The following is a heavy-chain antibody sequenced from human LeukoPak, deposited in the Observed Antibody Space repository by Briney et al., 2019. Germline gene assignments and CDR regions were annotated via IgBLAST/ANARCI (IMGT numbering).Heavy chain of an antibody. D-gene: IGHD4-17*01. V-gene: IGHV4-4*02. J-gene: IGHJ5*02. CDR3: ARRGLQGGWFAP. Sequence: ASGTLSLTCAVSGGSITSNNWWSWVRPPPGKGLEWIGEIYHSGSTNYHPSLKSRITISVDKSKNQFSLKLSSVTAADTAVYYCARRGLQGGWFAPWGQGTLVTVSS. CDR2: IYHSGST. CDR1: GGSITSNNW.